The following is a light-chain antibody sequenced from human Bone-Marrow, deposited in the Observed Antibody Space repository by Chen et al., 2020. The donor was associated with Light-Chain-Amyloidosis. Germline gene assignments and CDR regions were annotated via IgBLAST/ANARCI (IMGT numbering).Light chain of an antibody. CDR1: SGSIATNY. V-gene: IGLV6-57*01. CDR2: EDD. J-gene: IGLJ3*02. CDR3: QSYQGSSQGV. Sequence: NFMLTQPHSVSESPGKTVIISCTRSSGSIATNYVQWYQQRPGSSPTTVIYEDDQRPSGVPDRFSGSIDRSSNSASLTSSGLKTEDEAYFCCQSYQGSSQGVFGGGTKLSVL.